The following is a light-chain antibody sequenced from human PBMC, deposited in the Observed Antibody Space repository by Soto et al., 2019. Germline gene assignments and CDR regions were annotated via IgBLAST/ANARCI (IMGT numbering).Light chain of an antibody. CDR1: SSDLGTYNW. J-gene: IGLJ2*01. CDR2: DVS. CDR3: SLYAGGVNVI. V-gene: IGLV2-8*01. Sequence: QSALTQPPSASGSPGQSVAISCTGTSSDLGTYNWVSWYLQHPGKAPQLLIYDVSTRPSGVSNRFSGSKSGNTASLTISGLQAEDEADYYCSLYAGGVNVIFGGGTQLTVL.